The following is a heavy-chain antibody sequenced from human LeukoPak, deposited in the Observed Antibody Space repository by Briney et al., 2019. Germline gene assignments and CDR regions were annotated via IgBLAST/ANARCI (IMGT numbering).Heavy chain of an antibody. Sequence: GGSLRLSCAASGFTLSSYRMNWVRQAPGKGLEWVSYTGSSSTTIYYAVSVKGRFTISRDNAKNSLYLQMNSLKAEDTAVYYCARGVAVAAFSAFDVWGQGTMVAVSS. V-gene: IGHV3-48*01. D-gene: IGHD6-19*01. CDR1: GFTLSSYR. CDR2: TGSSSTTI. CDR3: ARGVAVAAFSAFDV. J-gene: IGHJ3*01.